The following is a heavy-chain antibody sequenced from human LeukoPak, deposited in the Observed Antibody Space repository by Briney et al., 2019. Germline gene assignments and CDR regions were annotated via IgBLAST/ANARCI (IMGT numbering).Heavy chain of an antibody. D-gene: IGHD2-2*01. V-gene: IGHV3-15*01. J-gene: IGHJ4*02. CDR1: GFTFRNAW. CDR3: TTPYTPRYCTSTSCYLDY. CDR2: FKSKSDGGTT. Sequence: GGSLRLSCAASGFTFRNAWMSWVRQAPGKGLEWVGHFKSKSDGGTTDFAAPVEGRFTMSRDDSKNIVYLQMNSLKTEDTAVYYCTTPYTPRYCTSTSCYLDYWGQGTLVTVSS.